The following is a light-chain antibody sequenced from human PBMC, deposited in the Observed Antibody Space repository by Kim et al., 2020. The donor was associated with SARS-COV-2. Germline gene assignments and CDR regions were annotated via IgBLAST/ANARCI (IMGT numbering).Light chain of an antibody. CDR1: SLRRYY. CDR3: HSRDSSNNHL. J-gene: IGLJ3*02. CDR2: GKN. V-gene: IGLV3-19*01. Sequence: SSELTQDPAVSVALGQTVRITCQGDSLRRYYASWYQQKPGQAPVLVIYGKNNRPSGIPDRVSGSSSGNTASLTITGAQAEDEADYYCHSRDSSNNHLFGGGTQLIVL.